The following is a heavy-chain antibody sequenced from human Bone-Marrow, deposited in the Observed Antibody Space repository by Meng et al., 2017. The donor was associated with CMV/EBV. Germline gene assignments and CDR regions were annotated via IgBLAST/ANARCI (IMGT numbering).Heavy chain of an antibody. CDR1: GGSISSSSYY. CDR3: ARESPHYKYCSSTSCYRQIDY. CDR2: IYYSGST. V-gene: IGHV4-39*07. D-gene: IGHD2-2*02. J-gene: IGHJ4*02. Sequence: SETLSLTCTVSGGSISSSSYYWGWIRQPPGKGLEWIGSIYYSGSTYYNPSLKSRVTISVDTSKNQFSLKLSSVTAADTAVYYCARESPHYKYCSSTSCYRQIDYWGQGTRVTVSS.